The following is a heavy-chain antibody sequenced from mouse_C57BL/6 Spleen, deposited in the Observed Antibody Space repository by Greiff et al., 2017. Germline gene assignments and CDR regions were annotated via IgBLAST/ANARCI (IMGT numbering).Heavy chain of an antibody. D-gene: IGHD2-1*01. V-gene: IGHV1-5*01. Sequence: EVQLQQSGTVLARPGASVKMSCKTSGYTFTSYWMHWVKQRPGQGLEWIGAIYPGNSDTSYNQKFKGKAKLTAVTSASTAYMELSSLTNEDSAVYYCTRFGNYSYWYVDGWGTGTTVTVSS. CDR1: GYTFTSYW. CDR2: IYPGNSDT. J-gene: IGHJ1*03. CDR3: TRFGNYSYWYVDG.